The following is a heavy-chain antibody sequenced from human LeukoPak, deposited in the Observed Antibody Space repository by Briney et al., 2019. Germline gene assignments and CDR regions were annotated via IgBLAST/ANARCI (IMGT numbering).Heavy chain of an antibody. CDR3: ARPGIAAAGPKPRDAFDI. V-gene: IGHV4-34*01. CDR2: INHSGST. J-gene: IGHJ3*02. CDR1: GGSFSGYY. D-gene: IGHD6-13*01. Sequence: KPSETLSLTCAVYGGSFSGYYWSWIRQPPGKGLEWIGEINHSGSTNYNPSLKSRVTISVDTSKNQFSLKLSSVTAADTAVYYCARPGIAAAGPKPRDAFDIWGQGTMVTVSS.